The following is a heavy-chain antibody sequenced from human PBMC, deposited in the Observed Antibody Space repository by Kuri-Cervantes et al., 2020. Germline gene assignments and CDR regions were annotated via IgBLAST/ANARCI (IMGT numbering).Heavy chain of an antibody. CDR1: GYTFTSYY. J-gene: IGHJ3*02. CDR2: IIPIFGTA. CDR3: ARGLATRGWGAFDI. Sequence: SVKVSCKASGYTFTSYYMHWVRQAPGQGLEWMGGIIPIFGTATYAQKFQGRVTITADESTSTAYMELSSLRSEDTAVYYCARGLATRGWGAFDIWGQGTMVTVSS. D-gene: IGHD5-12*01. V-gene: IGHV1-69*13.